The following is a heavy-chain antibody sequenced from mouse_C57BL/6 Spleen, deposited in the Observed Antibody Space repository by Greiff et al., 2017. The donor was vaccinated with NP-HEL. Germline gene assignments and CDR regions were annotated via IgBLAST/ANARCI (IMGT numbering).Heavy chain of an antibody. Sequence: GFTFSSYGMSWVRQTPDKRLEWVATISSGGSYTYYPDSVKGRFTISRDNAKNTLYLQMSSLKSEDTAMYYCARQDGSSFFDYWGQGTTLTVSS. D-gene: IGHD1-1*01. J-gene: IGHJ2*01. CDR1: GFTFSSYG. CDR3: ARQDGSSFFDY. V-gene: IGHV5-6*01. CDR2: ISSGGSYT.